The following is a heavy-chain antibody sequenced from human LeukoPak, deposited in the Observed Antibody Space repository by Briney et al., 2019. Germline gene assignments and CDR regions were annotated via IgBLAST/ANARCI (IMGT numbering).Heavy chain of an antibody. CDR1: GGSISSSCYY. J-gene: IGHJ4*02. CDR2: IYYSGST. CDR3: ARHQPYSSGWYPDY. Sequence: SETLSLTCTVSGGSISSSCYYWGWLRQPPGKGLEWIGNIYYSGSTYCNPSLKSRVTISVDTSKKQFSLTLRSVTAADTAVYYFARHQPYSSGWYPDYWGQGTLVTGSS. V-gene: IGHV4-39*01. D-gene: IGHD6-19*01.